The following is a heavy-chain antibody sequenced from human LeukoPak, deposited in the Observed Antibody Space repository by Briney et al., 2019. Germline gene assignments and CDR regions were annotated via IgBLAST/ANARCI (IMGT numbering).Heavy chain of an antibody. D-gene: IGHD1-1*01. J-gene: IGHJ3*02. Sequence: AGGSLRLSCAASGFTFNSHAMSWVRQAPGKGLEWVSTLSGSAFTYYADSVKGRFTISRDTSKNTLFLDMNTLRVEDTAVYYCAKGSQESPRTILDAFDIWGQGTMVRASS. V-gene: IGHV3-23*01. CDR1: GFTFNSHA. CDR2: LSGSAFT. CDR3: AKGSQESPRTILDAFDI.